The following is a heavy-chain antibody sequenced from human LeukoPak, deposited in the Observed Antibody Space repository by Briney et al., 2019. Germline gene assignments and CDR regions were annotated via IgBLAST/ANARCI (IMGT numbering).Heavy chain of an antibody. J-gene: IGHJ4*02. CDR3: VSGPKYSGSWYDY. CDR2: IKSKADGATT. CDR1: GFTISDAW. V-gene: IGHV3-15*01. D-gene: IGHD6-13*01. Sequence: GGTLRYSCAASGFTISDAWMSWVRQAPGKGLVGVGRIKSKADGATTDYAAPVKGRYTISRDDSKNTLYLQMNSLKCEDTAVYYCVSGPKYSGSWYDYWGQGTLVTVSS.